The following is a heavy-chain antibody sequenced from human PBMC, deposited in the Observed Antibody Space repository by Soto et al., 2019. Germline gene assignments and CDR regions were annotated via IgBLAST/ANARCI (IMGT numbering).Heavy chain of an antibody. Sequence: GASVKVSCKASGYTFTSYCMHWVRLAPGQRLEWMGWINAGNGNTKYSQKFQGRVTLTRDTSASTAYLELNTLRSEDTAAYYCARVLYFYDSSGYSETGLFDYWGQGTLVNVSS. J-gene: IGHJ4*02. CDR2: INAGNGNT. V-gene: IGHV1-3*01. CDR1: GYTFTSYC. CDR3: ARVLYFYDSSGYSETGLFDY. D-gene: IGHD3-22*01.